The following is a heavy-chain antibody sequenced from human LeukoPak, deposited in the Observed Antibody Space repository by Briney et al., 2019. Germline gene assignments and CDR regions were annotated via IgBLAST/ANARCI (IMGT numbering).Heavy chain of an antibody. V-gene: IGHV5-51*01. CDR2: IYPGDSDT. D-gene: IGHD6-13*01. CDR1: GYSFTSYW. J-gene: IGHJ3*02. Sequence: GESLKISCKGSGYSFTSYWIGWVRQMPGKGLEGMGIIYPGDSDTRYSPSFQGQVTISADKSITTAYLQWSSLKASDTAMYYCARHMYSSSWYGGVDAFDIWGQGTMVTVSS. CDR3: ARHMYSSSWYGGVDAFDI.